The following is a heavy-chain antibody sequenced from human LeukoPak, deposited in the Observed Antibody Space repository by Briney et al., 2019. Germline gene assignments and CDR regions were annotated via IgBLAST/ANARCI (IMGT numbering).Heavy chain of an antibody. CDR1: GFTFSSYG. V-gene: IGHV3-21*01. D-gene: IGHD5-18*01. CDR3: ARDLGNSYGWYYFDF. Sequence: GGSLRLSCAASGFTFSSYGMNWVRQAPGKGLEWVSSISSWSSSIYYADSLKGRFTISRDNAKNSLFLQMNSLRAEDTAVYYCARDLGNSYGWYYFDFWGQGTLVTVSS. CDR2: ISSWSSSI. J-gene: IGHJ4*02.